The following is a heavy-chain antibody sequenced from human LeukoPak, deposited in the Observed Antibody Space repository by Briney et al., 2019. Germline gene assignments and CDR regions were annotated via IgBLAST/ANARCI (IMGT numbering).Heavy chain of an antibody. D-gene: IGHD2-15*01. CDR3: AKDCSGGSCQDTFDY. CDR1: GFTFSSYA. CDR2: ISGSGGST. J-gene: IGHJ4*03. Sequence: GGSLRLSCAASGFTFSSYAMSWVRQAPGKGLEWVSAISGSGGSTYYADSVKGRFTISRDNSKNTLYLQMNSLRAEDTAVYYCAKDCSGGSCQDTFDYWGQGTTVTVSS. V-gene: IGHV3-23*01.